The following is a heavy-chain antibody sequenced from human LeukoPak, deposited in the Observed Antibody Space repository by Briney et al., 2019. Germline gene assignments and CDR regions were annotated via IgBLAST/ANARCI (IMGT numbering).Heavy chain of an antibody. V-gene: IGHV4-39*01. D-gene: IGHD5-18*01. CDR3: AKMDGYRHLFDY. Sequence: SETLSLTCAVSGGSISSSNWWSWVRQPPGKGLEWIGSIYYSGSTYYNPSLKSRVTISVDTSKNQFSLKLSSVTAADTAVYYCAKMDGYRHLFDYWGQGTLVTVSS. CDR1: GGSISSSNW. J-gene: IGHJ4*02. CDR2: IYYSGST.